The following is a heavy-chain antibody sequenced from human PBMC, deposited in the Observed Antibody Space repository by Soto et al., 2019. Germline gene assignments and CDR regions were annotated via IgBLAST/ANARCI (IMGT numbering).Heavy chain of an antibody. CDR1: GFTFDDYG. D-gene: IGHD3-22*01. Sequence: GGSLRLSCAASGFTFDDYGMSWVRQAPGKGLEWVSGINWNGGSTGYADSVKGRFTISRDNAKNSLYLQMNSLRAEDTALYYCARGGYDSSGYYPRGYFDLWGRGTLVTVSS. CDR2: INWNGGST. J-gene: IGHJ2*01. CDR3: ARGGYDSSGYYPRGYFDL. V-gene: IGHV3-20*04.